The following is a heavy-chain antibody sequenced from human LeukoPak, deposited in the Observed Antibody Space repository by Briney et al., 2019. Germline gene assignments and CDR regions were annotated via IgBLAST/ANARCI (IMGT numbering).Heavy chain of an antibody. J-gene: IGHJ4*02. Sequence: SETLSLTCTVSGGSISSYYWSWIRQPLGKGLEWIGYIHHSGNAYYDPSLLSRSTISVDRSKNQFSLRLTSVTAADTAIYYCARQLFGDIDFWGQGTLVAVSS. CDR3: ARQLFGDIDF. V-gene: IGHV4-59*08. CDR1: GGSISSYY. CDR2: IHHSGNA. D-gene: IGHD3-3*01.